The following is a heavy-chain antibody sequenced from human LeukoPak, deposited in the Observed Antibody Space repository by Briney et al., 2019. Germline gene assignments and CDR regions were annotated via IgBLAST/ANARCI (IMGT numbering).Heavy chain of an antibody. D-gene: IGHD6-13*01. Sequence: ASVKVSCKASGGTFSSYAISWVRQAPGQGLEWMGGIIPIFDIANYAQKFQGRVTITADESTSTAYMELSSLRSEDTAVYYCARGVAAAGPLDYWGQGTLVTVSS. J-gene: IGHJ4*02. V-gene: IGHV1-69*13. CDR2: IIPIFDIA. CDR1: GGTFSSYA. CDR3: ARGVAAAGPLDY.